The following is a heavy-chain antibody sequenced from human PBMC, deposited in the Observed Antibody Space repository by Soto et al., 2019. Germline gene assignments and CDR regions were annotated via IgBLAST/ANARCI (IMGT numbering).Heavy chain of an antibody. CDR2: IWYDGSKT. V-gene: IGHV3-33*01. CDR3: ARDLGSTNYYFDY. CDR1: GFTFSNYG. Sequence: QVQLVESGGGVVQPGRSLRLSCAASGFTFSNYGFHWVRQAPGKGLEWVAVIWYDGSKTYYVESVKGRFTISRDNSKNTLSLQMNSLRAEDTAVYCCARDLGSTNYYFDYWGLGTLVTVSS. J-gene: IGHJ4*02. D-gene: IGHD5-12*01.